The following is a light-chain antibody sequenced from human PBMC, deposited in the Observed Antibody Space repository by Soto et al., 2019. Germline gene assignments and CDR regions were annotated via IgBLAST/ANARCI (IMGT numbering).Light chain of an antibody. CDR1: SSDVGGYNY. CDR3: SSYTSSSTLV. Sequence: QSALTQPASVSGSPGQSITISCTGTSSDVGGYNYVSWYQQHPGKAPKLMIYDVSNRPSGVSNRFFGSKSGNTASLTISGLQAEDEADYYCSSYTSSSTLVFGTGTRSPS. J-gene: IGLJ1*01. V-gene: IGLV2-14*01. CDR2: DVS.